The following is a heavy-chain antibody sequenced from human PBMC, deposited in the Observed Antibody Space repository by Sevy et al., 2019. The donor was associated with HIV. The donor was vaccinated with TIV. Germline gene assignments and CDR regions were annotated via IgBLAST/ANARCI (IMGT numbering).Heavy chain of an antibody. J-gene: IGHJ4*02. D-gene: IGHD3-9*01. V-gene: IGHV4-39*01. Sequence: SETLSLTCTVSGDSISSSPCYWGWIRQSHGKGLEWIGSIYYSGSTYYNPSLKSRVPISVDTSKNQFSLKLNSVTAADTAVYYCARQVGQLRFFDWSPGYFDYWGQGILVTVSS. CDR3: ARQVGQLRFFDWSPGYFDY. CDR2: IYYSGST. CDR1: GDSISSSPCY.